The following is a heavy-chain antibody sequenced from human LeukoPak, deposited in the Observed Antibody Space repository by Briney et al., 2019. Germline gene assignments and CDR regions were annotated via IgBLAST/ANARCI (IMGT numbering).Heavy chain of an antibody. CDR3: ARGPADYNKLKPGGRDGYKYKSERTPFDY. CDR2: IQPDGSEQ. J-gene: IGHJ4*02. V-gene: IGHV3-7*01. D-gene: IGHD5-24*01. Sequence: GGSLRLSCAASGLTFSSRWMSWVRQAPGKGLEWVGNIQPDGSEQYPVDSVKGRFTISRDNARNSLFLQMNSLRVEDTAVYYCARGPADYNKLKPGGRDGYKYKSERTPFDYWGQGTLVTVSS. CDR1: GLTFSSRW.